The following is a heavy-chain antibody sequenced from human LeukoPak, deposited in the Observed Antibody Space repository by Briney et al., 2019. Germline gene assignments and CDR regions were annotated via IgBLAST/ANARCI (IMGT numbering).Heavy chain of an antibody. CDR2: ISSSSSYI. Sequence: GGSLRLSCAASGFTVSSNYMSWVRQAPGKGLEWVSSISSSSSYIYYADSVKGRFTISRDNAKNSLYLQMNSLRAEDTAVYYCAREARTYAFDIWGQGTMVTVSS. CDR3: AREARTYAFDI. D-gene: IGHD3/OR15-3a*01. CDR1: GFTVSSNY. V-gene: IGHV3-21*01. J-gene: IGHJ3*02.